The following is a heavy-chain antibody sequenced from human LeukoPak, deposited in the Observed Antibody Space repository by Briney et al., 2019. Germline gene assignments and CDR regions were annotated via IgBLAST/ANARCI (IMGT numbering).Heavy chain of an antibody. CDR3: ARVAAARYYYYMDV. V-gene: IGHV4-38-2*01. Sequence: SETLSLTCAVSGYSISSGYYWGWIRQPPGKGLEWIGSIYHSGSTYCNPSLKSRVTISVDTSMNQFSLRLSPVTAADTAVFYCARVAAARYYYYMDVWGKGTTVTVSS. D-gene: IGHD6-13*01. J-gene: IGHJ6*03. CDR2: IYHSGST. CDR1: GYSISSGYY.